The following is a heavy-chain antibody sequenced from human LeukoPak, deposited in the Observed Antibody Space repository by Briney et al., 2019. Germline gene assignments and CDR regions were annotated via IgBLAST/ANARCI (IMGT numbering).Heavy chain of an antibody. D-gene: IGHD2-15*01. J-gene: IGHJ4*02. Sequence: ASVKVSCKASGYTFTSYAMHWVRPAPGQRLEWMGWINAGNGDTKYSQKFQGRVTITRDTSASTAYMELSSLRSEDTAVYYCARGYCSGGSCYSFDYWGQGTLVTVSS. CDR3: ARGYCSGGSCYSFDY. V-gene: IGHV1-3*01. CDR1: GYTFTSYA. CDR2: INAGNGDT.